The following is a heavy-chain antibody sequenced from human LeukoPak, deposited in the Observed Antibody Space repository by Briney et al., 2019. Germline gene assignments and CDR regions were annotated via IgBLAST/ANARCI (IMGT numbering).Heavy chain of an antibody. V-gene: IGHV1-18*01. Sequence: ASVKVSCKASGYTVTSYGISWVRQAPGQWLEWMGWISAYNGNTNYAQKLQGRVTMTTDTSTSTAYMELRSMRSDDTAVYYCVKTYYYDSSGYYDFDYWGQGTLVIVSS. D-gene: IGHD3-22*01. CDR2: ISAYNGNT. J-gene: IGHJ4*02. CDR1: GYTVTSYG. CDR3: VKTYYYDSSGYYDFDY.